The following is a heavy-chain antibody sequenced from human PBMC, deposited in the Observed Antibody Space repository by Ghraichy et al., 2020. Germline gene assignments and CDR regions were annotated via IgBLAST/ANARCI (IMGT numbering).Heavy chain of an antibody. J-gene: IGHJ4*02. CDR2: IIPIFGTA. CDR3: ARDLVKVGATPH. Sequence: SVKVSCKASGGTFSSYAISWVRQAPGQGLEWMGGIIPIFGTANYAQKFQGRVTITADESTSTAYMELSSLRSEDTAVYYCARDLVKVGATPHWGQGTLVTVSS. V-gene: IGHV1-69*13. CDR1: GGTFSSYA. D-gene: IGHD1-26*01.